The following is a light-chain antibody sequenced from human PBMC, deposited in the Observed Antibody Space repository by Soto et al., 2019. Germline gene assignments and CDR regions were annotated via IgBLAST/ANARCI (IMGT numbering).Light chain of an antibody. Sequence: QSALTQPASVSGSPGQSITISCTGTSSDVGGYNYVSWYQQHPGKASKLMIHDVSKRPSGISDRFSGSKSGNTASLTISGLRSADEADYYCSSYTSSSKVLFGGGTKLTVL. CDR1: SSDVGGYNY. J-gene: IGLJ2*01. CDR2: DVS. V-gene: IGLV2-14*03. CDR3: SSYTSSSKVL.